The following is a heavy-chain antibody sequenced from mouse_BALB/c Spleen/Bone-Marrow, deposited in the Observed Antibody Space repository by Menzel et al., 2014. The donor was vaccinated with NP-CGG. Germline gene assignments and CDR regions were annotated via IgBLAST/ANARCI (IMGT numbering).Heavy chain of an antibody. Sequence: LQQSGSELVRPGASVKLSCKASGYTFTSYWMHWVKQRHGQGLEWIGNIYPGSGSTNYDEKFKSKGTLTADTSSSTAYMHLSSLTSEDSAVYYCTSWDYWGQGTTLTVSS. CDR1: GYTFTSYW. CDR3: TSWDY. J-gene: IGHJ2*01. CDR2: IYPGSGST. V-gene: IGHV1S22*01.